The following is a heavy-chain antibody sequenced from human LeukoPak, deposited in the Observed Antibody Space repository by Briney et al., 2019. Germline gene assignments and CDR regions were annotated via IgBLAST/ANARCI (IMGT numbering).Heavy chain of an antibody. J-gene: IGHJ4*02. CDR2: IYYSGST. V-gene: IGHV4-31*03. Sequence: SETLSLTCTVSGGSISSGGYYWSWIRQHPGKGLEWIGYIYYSGSTYYNPSLKSRVTISVDTSKNQFSLKLSSVTAADTAVYYCARAVVVTAIIDYWGQGTLVIVSS. D-gene: IGHD2-21*02. CDR1: GGSISSGGYY. CDR3: ARAVVVTAIIDY.